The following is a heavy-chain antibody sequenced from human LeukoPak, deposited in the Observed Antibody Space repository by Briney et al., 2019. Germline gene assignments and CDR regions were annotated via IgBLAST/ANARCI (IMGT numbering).Heavy chain of an antibody. CDR2: IHYSGAT. Sequence: ASQTLSLTCTVSGGSISSDDYYWSWIRQHPGKGLEWIGYIHYSGATYYNLSLKSRVSISVDTSKNQFSLKGSSVTVADTAVYYCARCSGAYNYGNDYWGQGTLVTVSS. V-gene: IGHV4-31*03. D-gene: IGHD5-24*01. CDR3: ARCSGAYNYGNDY. CDR1: GGSISSDDYY. J-gene: IGHJ4*02.